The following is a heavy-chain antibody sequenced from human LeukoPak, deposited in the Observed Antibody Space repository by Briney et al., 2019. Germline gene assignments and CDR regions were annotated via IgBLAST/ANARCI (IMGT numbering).Heavy chain of an antibody. CDR1: GFTFSNAW. CDR2: IKSKTDGGTT. J-gene: IGHJ4*02. Sequence: GGSLRLSCAASGFTFSNAWMSWVRQAPGKGLEWVGRIKSKTDGGTTDYAAPVKGRFTISRDDSKNTLYLQMNSLKTEDTAVYNCTTGRQWLVPRHDYWGQGTLVTVSS. D-gene: IGHD6-19*01. V-gene: IGHV3-15*01. CDR3: TTGRQWLVPRHDY.